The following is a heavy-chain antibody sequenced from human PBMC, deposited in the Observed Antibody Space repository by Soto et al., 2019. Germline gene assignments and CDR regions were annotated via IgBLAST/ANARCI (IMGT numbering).Heavy chain of an antibody. CDR2: IIPILGIA. CDR3: ARDPLSIAGSY. J-gene: IGHJ4*02. Sequence: QVQLVQSGAEVKKPGSSVKVSCKASGGTFSSYTISWVRQAPGQGLEWMGRIIPILGIANYARKFQGRVTITADKSTSTAYMELSSLRSEDTAVYYCARDPLSIAGSYWGQGTLVTVSS. D-gene: IGHD6-13*01. V-gene: IGHV1-69*08. CDR1: GGTFSSYT.